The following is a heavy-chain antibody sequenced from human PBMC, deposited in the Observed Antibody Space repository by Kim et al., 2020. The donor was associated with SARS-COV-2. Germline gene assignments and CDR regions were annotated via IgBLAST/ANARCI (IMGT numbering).Heavy chain of an antibody. Sequence: ASVKVSCKASGYTFTSYGISWVRQAPGQGLEWMGWISPYNGNTNYAQKLQGRVTMTTDTSTSTAYMELRSLRSDDTAVYYCARAPDCYGFYYYCMDVLGQGTTVNVSS. CDR1: GYTFTSYG. V-gene: IGHV1-18*01. D-gene: IGHD2-21*02. J-gene: IGHJ6*01. CDR2: ISPYNGNT. CDR3: ARAPDCYGFYYYCMDV.